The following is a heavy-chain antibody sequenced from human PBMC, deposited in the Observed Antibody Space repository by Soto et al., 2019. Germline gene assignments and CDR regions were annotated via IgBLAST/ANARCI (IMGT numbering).Heavy chain of an antibody. J-gene: IGHJ3*01. CDR2: IAYDSSDN. V-gene: IGHV3-30-3*01. Sequence: QVQLVESGGGVVQPGRSLRLSCEAAGVTFNKYALDWVRQGPGKGLEWVALIAYDSSDNKYADSVKGRFTLSRDNAKDTLFLHMHKLRPKDTALYYCARPLEWFGDDAFDLWGRGTMVIVSS. D-gene: IGHD3-10*01. CDR1: GVTFNKYA. CDR3: ARPLEWFGDDAFDL.